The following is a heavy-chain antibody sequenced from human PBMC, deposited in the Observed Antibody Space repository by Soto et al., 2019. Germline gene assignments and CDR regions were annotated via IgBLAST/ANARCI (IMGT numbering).Heavy chain of an antibody. Sequence: EVQLVESGGGLVQPGESLRLSCAASGFTVSSNYMRWVRQAPGKGLEWVSIIYSGGSTYYAESVKGRFTTSRDNTKNTLYLKRNSLRAEDTAVYYCARQSIVGATNTFDSWGKGTLVTVSS. CDR3: ARQSIVGATNTFDS. CDR2: IYSGGST. J-gene: IGHJ4*02. CDR1: GFTVSSNY. D-gene: IGHD1-26*01. V-gene: IGHV3-66*04.